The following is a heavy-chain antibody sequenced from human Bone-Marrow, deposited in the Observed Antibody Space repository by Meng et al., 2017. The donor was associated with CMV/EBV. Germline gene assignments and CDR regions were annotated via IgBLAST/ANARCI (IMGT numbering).Heavy chain of an antibody. CDR1: GYTFTSYG. V-gene: IGHV1-2*02. J-gene: IGHJ6*02. CDR2: INPNSGGT. Sequence: ASVKVSCKASGYTFTSYGISWVRQAPGQGLEWMGWINPNSGGTNYAQKFQGRVNMTRDTSISTAYMELSRLRTDDTAVYYCAREPYYYGSSGYYPGYYGMDVWGQGTTVTVSS. CDR3: AREPYYYGSSGYYPGYYGMDV. D-gene: IGHD3-22*01.